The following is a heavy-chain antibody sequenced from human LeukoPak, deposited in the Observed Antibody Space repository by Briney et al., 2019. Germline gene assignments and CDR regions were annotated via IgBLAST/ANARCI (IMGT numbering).Heavy chain of an antibody. J-gene: IGHJ4*02. CDR2: ISYDESNK. D-gene: IGHD2-21*01. V-gene: IGHV3-30*03. Sequence: GGSLRLSCAASGFTFSSHWMSWVRQAPGKGLEWVALISYDESNKYYADSVKGRFTISRDNSKNTLYLQMNSLRAEDTAVYYCSDSVYWGQGTLVTVSS. CDR1: GFTFSSHW. CDR3: SDSVY.